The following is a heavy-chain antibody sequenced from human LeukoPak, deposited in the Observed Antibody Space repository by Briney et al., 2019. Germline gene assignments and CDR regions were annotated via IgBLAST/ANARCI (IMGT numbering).Heavy chain of an antibody. CDR2: IRSKAYGGTT. V-gene: IGHV3-49*04. J-gene: IGHJ4*02. Sequence: GGSLRLSCAASGFTVSSNYMSWVRQAPGKGLEWVGFIRSKAYGGTTEYAASVKGRFTISRDDSKSIAYLQMNSLKTEDTAVYYCTRGLTGTTDYWGQGTLVTVSS. D-gene: IGHD1-7*01. CDR1: GFTVSSNY. CDR3: TRGLTGTTDY.